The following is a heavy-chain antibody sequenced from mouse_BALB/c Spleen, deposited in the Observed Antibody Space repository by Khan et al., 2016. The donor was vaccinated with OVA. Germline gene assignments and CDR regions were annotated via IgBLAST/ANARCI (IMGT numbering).Heavy chain of an antibody. Sequence: QVQLQQSGPGLVAPSQNLSITCTVSGFSLSDYGVSWIRQTPGQGLEWLGVIWGGGSTYYNSALRSRLSISKDNSKSQVFLKMTSLQSDDSAMFYCAKGVWAHYYTLDYWGQGTSVTVSS. CDR2: IWGGGST. CDR1: GFSLSDYG. V-gene: IGHV2-6-5*01. J-gene: IGHJ4*01. CDR3: AKGVWAHYYTLDY.